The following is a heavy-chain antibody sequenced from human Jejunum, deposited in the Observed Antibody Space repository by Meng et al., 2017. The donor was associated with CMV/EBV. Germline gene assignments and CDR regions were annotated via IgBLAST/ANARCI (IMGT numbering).Heavy chain of an antibody. CDR1: NNAA. V-gene: IGHV6-1*01. J-gene: IGHJ6*02. CDR2: TYYRSKWNN. Sequence: NNAAWNWIRQSPSRGLEWPGRTYYRSKWNNDYALSVKSRMTINRDTSKNQFSLQLNSVTLEDTAVYYCARGYCSGGSSKSCMDVWGQGTTVTRLL. D-gene: IGHD2-15*01. CDR3: ARGYCSGGSSKSCMDV.